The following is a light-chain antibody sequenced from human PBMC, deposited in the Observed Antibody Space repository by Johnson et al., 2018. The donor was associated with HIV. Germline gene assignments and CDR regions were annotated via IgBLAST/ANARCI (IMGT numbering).Light chain of an antibody. Sequence: QSVLTQPPSVSAAPGQKVTISCSGSRSNIGNNYVSWYQQLPGTAPKLLIYENNKRPSGIPDRFSGSKSGTSATLGITGLRTGDEADYYCGTWDSSLSAGVFGTGTKVPVL. CDR3: GTWDSSLSAGV. CDR1: RSNIGNNY. J-gene: IGLJ1*01. V-gene: IGLV1-51*02. CDR2: ENN.